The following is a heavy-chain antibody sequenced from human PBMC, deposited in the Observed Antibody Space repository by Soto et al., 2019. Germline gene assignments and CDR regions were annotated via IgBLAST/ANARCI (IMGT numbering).Heavy chain of an antibody. CDR1: GYNFDTYW. J-gene: IGHJ6*02. D-gene: IGHD6-13*01. CDR2: IDPIDSKT. Sequence: GESLKISCKGSGYNFDTYWINWVRQTPGKGLEWMGRIDPIDSKTKYSPSLEGHITISVDRSISTTYLQWSSLNASDTAIYYCARRIAAAGGYYYYALDVWGQGTAVTVSS. CDR3: ARRIAAAGGYYYYALDV. V-gene: IGHV5-10-1*01.